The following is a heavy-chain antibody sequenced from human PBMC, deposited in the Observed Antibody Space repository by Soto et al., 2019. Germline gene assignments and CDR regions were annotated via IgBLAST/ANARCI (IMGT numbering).Heavy chain of an antibody. D-gene: IGHD6-6*01. CDR2: IHNSGST. Sequence: QPQLQESGPGLVKPSETLSLTCTVSGGSVSSCCNYWGWVRQPPGKGLVWIGSIHNSGSTSYNPSLRSRVTISVDTPKNQFSLTLTSVTAADTAVYYCARGLSSPSATGIWGQGILVTVSS. V-gene: IGHV4-39*01. CDR1: GGSVSSCCNY. CDR3: ARGLSSPSATGI. J-gene: IGHJ4*02.